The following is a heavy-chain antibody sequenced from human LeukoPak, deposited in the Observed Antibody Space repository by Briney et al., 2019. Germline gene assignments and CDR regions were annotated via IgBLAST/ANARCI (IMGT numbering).Heavy chain of an antibody. CDR3: ARASTFWSLRGAFDI. V-gene: IGHV4-59*01. J-gene: IGHJ3*02. D-gene: IGHD1-1*01. CDR2: IYYSGST. CDR1: GGSISSYY. Sequence: PSETLSLTCTVSGGSISSYYWSWIRQPPGKGLEWIGYIYYSGSTNYNPSLKSRVTISVDTSKNQFSLKLSSVAAADTAVYYCARASTFWSLRGAFDIWGQGTMVTVSS.